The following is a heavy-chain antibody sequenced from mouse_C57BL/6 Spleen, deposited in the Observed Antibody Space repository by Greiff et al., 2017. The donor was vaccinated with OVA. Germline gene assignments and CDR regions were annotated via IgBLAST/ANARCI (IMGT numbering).Heavy chain of an antibody. CDR3: AGDYYGSSYGYFDV. Sequence: EVHLVESGGGLVKPGGSLKLSCAASGFTFSDYGMHWVRQAPEKGLEWVAYISSGSSTIYYADTVKGRFTISRDNAKNTLFLQMTSLRSEDTAMYYCAGDYYGSSYGYFDVWGTGTTVTVSS. D-gene: IGHD1-1*01. CDR1: GFTFSDYG. J-gene: IGHJ1*03. CDR2: ISSGSSTI. V-gene: IGHV5-17*01.